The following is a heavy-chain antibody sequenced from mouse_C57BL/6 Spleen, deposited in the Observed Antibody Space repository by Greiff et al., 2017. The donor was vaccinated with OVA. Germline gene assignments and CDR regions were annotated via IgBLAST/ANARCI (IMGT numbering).Heavy chain of an antibody. CDR1: GFTFTDYG. CDR2: ISRGSSTT. Sequence: EVKLLESGGGLVKPGASLKLSCAASGFTFTDYGMHWVRQAPEKGLEWVAYISRGSSTTYYADTVKGRFTISRDNAKNTLFLQMTSLRSEDTAMYYCGSCYPWFAYWGQGTLVTVSA. D-gene: IGHD2-12*01. CDR3: GSCYPWFAY. V-gene: IGHV5-17*01. J-gene: IGHJ3*01.